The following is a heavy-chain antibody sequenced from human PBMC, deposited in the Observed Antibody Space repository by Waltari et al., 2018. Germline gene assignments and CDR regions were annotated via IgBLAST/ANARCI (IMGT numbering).Heavy chain of an antibody. V-gene: IGHV4-34*01. J-gene: IGHJ6*02. CDR1: GGSFSSYY. D-gene: IGHD6-19*01. CDR2: INHSGST. CDR3: ARGLGMSIAVAGTPHYGMDV. Sequence: QVQLQQWGAGLLKPSETLSLTCAVYGGSFSSYYWSWIPQPPGQGLEWIGEINHSGSTNYNPSLKSRVTISVDTSKNQFSLKLSSVTAADTAVYYCARGLGMSIAVAGTPHYGMDVWGQGTTVTVSS.